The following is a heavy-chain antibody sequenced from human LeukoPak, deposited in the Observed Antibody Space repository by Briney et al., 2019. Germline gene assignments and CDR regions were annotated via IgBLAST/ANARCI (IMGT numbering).Heavy chain of an antibody. J-gene: IGHJ4*02. CDR3: ARRSDAYGDYEDY. V-gene: IGHV5-51*01. CDR1: GYSFTSYW. D-gene: IGHD4-17*01. CDR2: IYPGDSDT. Sequence: GESLEISCKGSGYSFTSYWIGWVCQMPGKGLEWMGIIYPGDSDTRYSPSFQGQVTISADKSISTAYLQWSSLKASDTAMYYCARRSDAYGDYEDYWGQGTLVTVSS.